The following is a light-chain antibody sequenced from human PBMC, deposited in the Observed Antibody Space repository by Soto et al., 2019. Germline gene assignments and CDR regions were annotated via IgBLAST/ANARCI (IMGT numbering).Light chain of an antibody. V-gene: IGLV2-14*03. CDR2: DVS. Sequence: QSALTQPASVSGSPGQSINISCTGTSSDVGGYNYVSWYQHHPGKAPKLIIYDVSNRPSGVSNAFSGSKSGNTASLTISGLQPEDEADYYCSSYTTSNTRQIVFGTGTRSPS. CDR1: SSDVGGYNY. J-gene: IGLJ1*01. CDR3: SSYTTSNTRQIV.